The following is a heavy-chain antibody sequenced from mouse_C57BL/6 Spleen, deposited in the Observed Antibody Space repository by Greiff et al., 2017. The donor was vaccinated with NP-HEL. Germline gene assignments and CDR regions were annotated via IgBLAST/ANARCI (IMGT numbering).Heavy chain of an antibody. V-gene: IGHV1-42*01. Sequence: VQLQQSGPELVKPGASVKISCKASGYSFTGYYMNWVKQSPEKSLEWIGEINPSTGGTTYNQKFKAKATLTVDKSSSTAYMQLKSLTSEDSAVYYCARRVTGTDYAMDYWGQGTSVTVSS. J-gene: IGHJ4*01. CDR3: ARRVTGTDYAMDY. CDR2: INPSTGGT. D-gene: IGHD4-1*01. CDR1: GYSFTGYY.